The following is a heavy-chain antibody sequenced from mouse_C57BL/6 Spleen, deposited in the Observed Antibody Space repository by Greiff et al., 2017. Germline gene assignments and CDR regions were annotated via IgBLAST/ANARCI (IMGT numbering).Heavy chain of an antibody. V-gene: IGHV1-54*01. CDR2: INPGSGGT. J-gene: IGHJ2*01. CDR1: GYAFTNYL. D-gene: IGHD1-1*01. CDR3: ARCYYGSSLDY. Sequence: QVQLQQSGAELVRPGTSVKVSCKASGYAFTNYLIEWVKQRPGQGLEWIGVINPGSGGTNYNETFKGKATLTADKSSSTAYMQLSSLTSEDSAVYFCARCYYGSSLDYWGQGTTLTVSS.